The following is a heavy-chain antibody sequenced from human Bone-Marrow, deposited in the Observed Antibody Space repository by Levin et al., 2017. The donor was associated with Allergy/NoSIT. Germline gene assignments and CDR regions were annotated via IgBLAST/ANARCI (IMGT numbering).Heavy chain of an antibody. V-gene: IGHV3-33*06. CDR1: GFTFSSYG. J-gene: IGHJ4*02. Sequence: ALRLSCAASGFTFSSYGMHWVRQAPGKGLEWVAVIWYDGSDKYYVDSVKGRFTISRDNSKKTLYLQMNSLRAEDTAVYYCAKAVAGTGTPHLWGQGTLVTVSS. CDR2: IWYDGSDK. CDR3: AKAVAGTGTPHL. D-gene: IGHD6-19*01.